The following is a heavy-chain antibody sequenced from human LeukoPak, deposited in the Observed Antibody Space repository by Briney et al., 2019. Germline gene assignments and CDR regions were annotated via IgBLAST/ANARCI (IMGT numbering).Heavy chain of an antibody. CDR2: IYYSGST. CDR3: ASDSSGYYRIDY. D-gene: IGHD3-22*01. Sequence: PGGSLRLSCAASGFSVGSSYMSWVRQPPGKGLEWIGNIYYSGSTYYNPSLKSRVTISVDTSKNQFSLKLSSVTAADTAVYYCASDSSGYYRIDYWGQGTLVTVSS. CDR1: GFSVGSSY. V-gene: IGHV4-59*04. J-gene: IGHJ4*02.